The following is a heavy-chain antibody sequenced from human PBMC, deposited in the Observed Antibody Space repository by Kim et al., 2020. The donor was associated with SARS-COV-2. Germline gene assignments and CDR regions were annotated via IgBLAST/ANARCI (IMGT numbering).Heavy chain of an antibody. CDR2: IGGSGGST. CDR1: GFTFSSYA. V-gene: IGHV3-23*01. CDR3: AKVHGDQYYYGSGSYYGWFDP. D-gene: IGHD3-10*01. J-gene: IGHJ5*02. Sequence: GGSLRLSCAASGFTFSSYAMSWVRQAPGKGLEWVAAIGGSGGSTYYADSVKGRFTISRDNSKNTRYLQMNSLRAEDTAVYYCAKVHGDQYYYGSGSYYGWFDPWGQGTLVTVSS.